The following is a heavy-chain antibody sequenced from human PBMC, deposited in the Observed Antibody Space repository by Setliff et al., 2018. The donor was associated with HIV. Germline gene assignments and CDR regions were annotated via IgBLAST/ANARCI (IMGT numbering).Heavy chain of an antibody. CDR2: ISGSGVST. V-gene: IGHV3-23*01. Sequence: GGSLRLSCAASGFAFSSHAMNWVRQAPGKGLEWVSAISGSGVSTYSADSVKGRFTISRDNSKNTLYLQMNSLRAEDTAVYYCAKDPRGYNYGFPDFDYWGQGTLVTVSS. CDR3: AKDPRGYNYGFPDFDY. CDR1: GFAFSSHA. D-gene: IGHD5-18*01. J-gene: IGHJ4*02.